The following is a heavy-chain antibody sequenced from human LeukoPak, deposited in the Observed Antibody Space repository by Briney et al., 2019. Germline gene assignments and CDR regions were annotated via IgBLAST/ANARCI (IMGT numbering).Heavy chain of an antibody. CDR2: INHSGGT. J-gene: IGHJ4*02. V-gene: IGHV4-34*01. Sequence: SETLSLTCDVYGGSFSGHYCFWIRQPPGKGLEWIGEINHSGGTNYNPSLMCRVTISVDTSRKQFSLRLRSVTAADTAVYYCARLGGYYDPPGYWGQGTLVTVSS. CDR1: GGSFSGHY. D-gene: IGHD3-22*01. CDR3: ARLGGYYDPPGY.